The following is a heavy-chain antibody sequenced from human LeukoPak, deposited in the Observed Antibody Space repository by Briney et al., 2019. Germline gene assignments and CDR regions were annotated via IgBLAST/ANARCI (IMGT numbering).Heavy chain of an antibody. CDR3: AKGTMVRGRRFYFDY. J-gene: IGHJ4*02. CDR1: GFTFSSYG. V-gene: IGHV3-23*01. CDR2: ISGSGGST. D-gene: IGHD3-10*01. Sequence: GGSLRLSCAASGFTFSSYGMSWVRQAPGKGLEWVSAISGSGGSTYYADSVKGRLTISRDNSKNTLYLQMNSLRAEDTAVYYCAKGTMVRGRRFYFDYWGQGTLVTVSS.